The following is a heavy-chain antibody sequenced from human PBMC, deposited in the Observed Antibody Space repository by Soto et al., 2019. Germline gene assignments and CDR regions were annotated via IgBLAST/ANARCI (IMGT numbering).Heavy chain of an antibody. J-gene: IGHJ6*02. CDR2: ISTSSSYI. Sequence: EVQLVESGGGLVKPGGSLRLSCAASGFTFSRYSMYWVRQAPGKGLEWVSSISTSSSYIYYAASVKGRFTITRDNAKNSLYLKMKSLRAEDTAVYYCAREGEEPQSNYCGMDVWGQGTTVTVPS. D-gene: IGHD3-16*01. CDR3: AREGEEPQSNYCGMDV. V-gene: IGHV3-21*01. CDR1: GFTFSRYS.